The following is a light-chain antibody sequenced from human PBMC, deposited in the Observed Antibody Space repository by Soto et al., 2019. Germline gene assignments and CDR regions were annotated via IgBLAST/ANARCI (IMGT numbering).Light chain of an antibody. V-gene: IGKV3-15*01. CDR2: GAS. CDR1: ETVATN. J-gene: IGKJ1*01. CDR3: QQYNNWSRT. Sequence: EVLMTQSPATLSVSPGEKVTLSCWASETVATNLAWYQQKPGQAPRLLISGASTRAAGISDRFRGSGSGTEFTLTISNLRSEDFAVYYCQQYNNWSRTFGQGTKVEIK.